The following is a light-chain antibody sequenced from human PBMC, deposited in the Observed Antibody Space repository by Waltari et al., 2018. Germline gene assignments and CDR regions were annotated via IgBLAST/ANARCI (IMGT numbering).Light chain of an antibody. V-gene: IGKV3-20*01. Sequence: WYKKTPVLAPRLLIFSASTWARGVSYSFSGSGSGTDFTLSITDLQPDDFAMYYCQQCDSAPHHFGGGTRVDI. CDR3: QQCDSAPHH. J-gene: IGKJ4*01. CDR2: SAS.